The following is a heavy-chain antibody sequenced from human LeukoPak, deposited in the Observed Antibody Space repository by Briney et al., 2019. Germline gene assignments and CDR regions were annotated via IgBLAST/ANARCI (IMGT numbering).Heavy chain of an antibody. Sequence: SETLSLTCAASGYPENRGFFRGSIRQPPGKGLEWIATIYHNGITHYNPSLKSRVTISVDTSKNQFSLKMSSVTPPDTAFYYSTVGVALSDHGIIDSWGQGTLATVSS. V-gene: IGHV4-38-2*01. J-gene: IGHJ4*02. D-gene: IGHD2/OR15-2a*01. CDR2: IYHNGIT. CDR1: GYPENRGFF. CDR3: TVGVALSDHGIIDS.